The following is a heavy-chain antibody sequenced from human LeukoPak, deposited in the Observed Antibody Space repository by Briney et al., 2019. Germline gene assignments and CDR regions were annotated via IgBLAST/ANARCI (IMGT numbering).Heavy chain of an antibody. J-gene: IGHJ4*02. Sequence: GGSLRLSCAASGFTFSSYWMTWVRQAPGKGLEWVANINQDGSENYYVDSVKGRFTISRDNSKNTLYLQMNSLRAEDTAVYYCAKDQELLWFGESFDYWGQGTLVTVSS. CDR1: GFTFSSYW. CDR2: INQDGSEN. V-gene: IGHV3-7*01. CDR3: AKDQELLWFGESFDY. D-gene: IGHD3-10*01.